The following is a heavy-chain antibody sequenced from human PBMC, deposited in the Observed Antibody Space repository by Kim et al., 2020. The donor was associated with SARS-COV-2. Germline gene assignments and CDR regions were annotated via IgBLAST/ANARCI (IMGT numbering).Heavy chain of an antibody. V-gene: IGHV3-30*01. CDR3: ARGYDILTGYLYFDY. D-gene: IGHD3-9*01. J-gene: IGHJ4*02. Sequence: AASVKGRFTISRDNSKNTLYLQMNSLRAEDTAAYYCARGYDILTGYLYFDYWGQGTLVTVSS.